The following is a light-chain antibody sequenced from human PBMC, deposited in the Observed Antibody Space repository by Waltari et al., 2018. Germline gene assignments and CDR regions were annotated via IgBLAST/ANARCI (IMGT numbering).Light chain of an antibody. Sequence: QSVLTQPPSASGTPGQRVTISCSGSSPNIGSNPVTWYQQLPGTAPNPLIHSNNQRPSGVPDRFSGSKSGTSASLAISGLQSEDEADYYCAAWDDSLNGVVFGGGTKLTVL. V-gene: IGLV1-44*01. J-gene: IGLJ2*01. CDR1: SPNIGSNP. CDR3: AAWDDSLNGVV. CDR2: SNN.